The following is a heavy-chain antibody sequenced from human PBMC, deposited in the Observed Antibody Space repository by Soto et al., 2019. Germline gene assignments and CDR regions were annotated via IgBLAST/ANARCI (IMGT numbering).Heavy chain of an antibody. V-gene: IGHV3-48*01. Sequence: PGGSLRLSCTASGFTFGSYSINWVRQAPGQGLEWISYISSTSATIYYAESVRGRFTVSRDNAKNSVYLQMNSLRAEDTAVYFCARAKALEYNWFDTWGQGTTVTVSS. J-gene: IGHJ5*02. CDR1: GFTFGSYS. CDR3: ARAKALEYNWFDT. CDR2: ISSTSATI.